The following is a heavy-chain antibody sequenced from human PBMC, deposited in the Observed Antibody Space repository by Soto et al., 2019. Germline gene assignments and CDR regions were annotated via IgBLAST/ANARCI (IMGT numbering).Heavy chain of an antibody. CDR3: ARGYSGYDYDY. Sequence: EVQLVESGGGLVQPGGSLRLSCAASGFTFSDHYMEWVRQAPGKGLEWVGRTRNKANSYTTEYAASVKGRYTISRDDSRNSLYLQMNSMKTEDTAVYYCARGYSGYDYDYWGQGTLVIVSS. V-gene: IGHV3-72*01. J-gene: IGHJ4*02. CDR1: GFTFSDHY. D-gene: IGHD5-12*01. CDR2: TRNKANSYTT.